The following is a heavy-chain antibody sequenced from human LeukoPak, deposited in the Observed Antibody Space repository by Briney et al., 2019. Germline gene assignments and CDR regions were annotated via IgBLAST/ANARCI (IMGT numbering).Heavy chain of an antibody. CDR1: GYTFPYYW. J-gene: IGHJ4*02. Sequence: GESLKISCKGSGYTFPYYWIAWVRQMPGKGLEWMGIIYPDDSDTRYSPSFQGLVTISADKSITTAYLQWSSLKASDAAMYYCARLRSSSWYTVDYWGQGTLVTVSS. CDR3: ARLRSSSWYTVDY. V-gene: IGHV5-51*01. D-gene: IGHD6-13*01. CDR2: IYPDDSDT.